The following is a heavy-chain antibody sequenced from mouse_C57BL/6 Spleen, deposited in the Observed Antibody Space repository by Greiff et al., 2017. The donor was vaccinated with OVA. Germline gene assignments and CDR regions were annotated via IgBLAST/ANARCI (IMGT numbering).Heavy chain of an antibody. CDR2: IYPGNSDT. CDR1: GYTFTSYW. J-gene: IGHJ3*01. D-gene: IGHD2-3*01. Sequence: EVHLVESGTVLARPGASVKMSCKTSGYTFTSYWMHWVKQRPGQGLEWIGAIYPGNSDTSYNQKFKGKAKLTAVTSASTAYMELSSLTNEDSAVYYCTRGGIYDGYYPFAYWGQGTLVTVSA. V-gene: IGHV1-5*01. CDR3: TRGGIYDGYYPFAY.